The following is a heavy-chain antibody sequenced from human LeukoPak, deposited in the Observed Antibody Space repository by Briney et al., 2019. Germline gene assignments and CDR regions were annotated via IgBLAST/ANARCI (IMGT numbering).Heavy chain of an antibody. V-gene: IGHV1-69*01. CDR3: ARKVGDNSSGYYPHDYYYYYMDV. CDR2: IIPIFGTA. D-gene: IGHD3-22*01. Sequence: ASVKVSCKASGGTFSSYAISWVRQAPGQGLEWMGGIIPIFGTASYAQKFQGRVTITADESTSTAYMELSSLRSEDTAVYYCARKVGDNSSGYYPHDYYYYYMDVWGKGTTVTVSS. CDR1: GGTFSSYA. J-gene: IGHJ6*03.